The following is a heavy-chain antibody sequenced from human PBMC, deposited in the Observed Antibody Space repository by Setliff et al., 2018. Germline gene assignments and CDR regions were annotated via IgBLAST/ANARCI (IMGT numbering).Heavy chain of an antibody. V-gene: IGHV2-5*05. J-gene: IGHJ4*02. CDR3: AHTSGGGNSACFDY. D-gene: IGHD4-4*01. CDR1: GFSFTTGPVG. CDR2: VYWDDDK. Sequence: SGPTLVNPRQTLTLTCTFSGFSFTTGPVGVAWIRQPPGKAPEWLAVVYWDDDKRYDPSLKSRLTITKDTSKNQVVLTMTNMDPVDTATYFCAHTSGGGNSACFDYWGQGVLVTVSS.